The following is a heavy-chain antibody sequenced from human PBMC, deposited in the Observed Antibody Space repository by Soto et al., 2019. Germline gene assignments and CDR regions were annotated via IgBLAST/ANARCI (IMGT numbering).Heavy chain of an antibody. CDR3: ARVNAGYYMDV. J-gene: IGHJ6*03. CDR2: IYYSGST. Sequence: SETLSLTCTVSGDSISSGGYYWSWIRQHPGKGLEWIGYIYYSGSTYYNPSLKSRVTISVDTSKNQFSLKLSSVTAADTAVYYCARVNAGYYMDVWGKGTTVTVSS. CDR1: GDSISSGGYY. V-gene: IGHV4-31*03.